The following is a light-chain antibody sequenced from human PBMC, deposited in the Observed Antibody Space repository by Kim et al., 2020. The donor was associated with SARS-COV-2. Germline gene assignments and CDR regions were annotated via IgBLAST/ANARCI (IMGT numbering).Light chain of an antibody. CDR1: QSVSSTY. J-gene: IGKJ2*01. CDR3: QRFGS. Sequence: ILPLSGGQRAPLSCKASQSVSSTYLAWYQQKPGQAPRLLIYGASSRATGIPDRFSGSGSGTYFTLTISRLEPEDFAVYYCQRFGSFGQGTKLEI. CDR2: GAS. V-gene: IGKV3-20*01.